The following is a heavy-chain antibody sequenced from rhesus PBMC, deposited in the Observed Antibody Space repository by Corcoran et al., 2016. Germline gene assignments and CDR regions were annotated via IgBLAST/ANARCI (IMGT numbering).Heavy chain of an antibody. V-gene: IGHV4-147*01. CDR1: GGSISSNY. D-gene: IGHD6-25*01. Sequence: QVQLQESGPGLVKPSETLSLTCAVSGGSISSNYWSWIRQSPGKGLEWIGYIYGGSGRTRSNPSPKGRVTISTDTSTNQFSLKLSSVAAADTAVYYCARGPYKGQLAHGAFDFWGQGLRVTVSS. J-gene: IGHJ3*01. CDR2: IYGGSGRT. CDR3: ARGPYKGQLAHGAFDF.